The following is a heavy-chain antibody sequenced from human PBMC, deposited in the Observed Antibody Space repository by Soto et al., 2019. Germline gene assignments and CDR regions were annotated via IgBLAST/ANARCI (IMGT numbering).Heavy chain of an antibody. J-gene: IGHJ6*02. CDR3: ARLRAAGLSQIIAAAGSRYYYYYGMDV. V-gene: IGHV4-34*01. D-gene: IGHD6-13*01. Sequence: QVQLQQWGAGLLKPSETLSLTCAVYGASFSGYYWSWIRQPPGKGLEWIGEINHTGSTNYNPSLKSRVTISVDTSKNQFSLKLSSVTAADTAVYYCARLRAAGLSQIIAAAGSRYYYYYGMDVWGQGTTVTVSS. CDR2: INHTGST. CDR1: GASFSGYY.